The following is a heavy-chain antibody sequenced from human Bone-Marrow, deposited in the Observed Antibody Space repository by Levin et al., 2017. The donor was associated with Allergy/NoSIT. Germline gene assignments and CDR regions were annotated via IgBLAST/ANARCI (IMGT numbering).Heavy chain of an antibody. CDR2: IWYDGSNK. V-gene: IGHV3-33*01. CDR3: ARMATLYYFDY. D-gene: IGHD5-24*01. Sequence: GESLKISCAASGFTFSSYGMHWVRQAPGKGLEWVAVIWYDGSNKYYADSVKGRFTISRDNSKNTLYLQMNSLRAEDTAVYYCARMATLYYFDYWGQGTLVTVSS. CDR1: GFTFSSYG. J-gene: IGHJ4*02.